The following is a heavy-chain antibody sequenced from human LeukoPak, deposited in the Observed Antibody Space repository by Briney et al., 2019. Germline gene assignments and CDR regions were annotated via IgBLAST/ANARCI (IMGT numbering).Heavy chain of an antibody. CDR1: GGSISSYY. CDR2: IYYSGST. V-gene: IGHV4-59*08. J-gene: IGHJ3*02. Sequence: SETLSLTCTVSGGSISSYYWSWIRQPPGKGLEWIGYIYYSGSTNYNSSLKSRVTISVDTSKNQFSLKLSSVTAADTAVYYCARPSGGYSGYDSAFDIWGQGTMVTVSS. D-gene: IGHD5-12*01. CDR3: ARPSGGYSGYDSAFDI.